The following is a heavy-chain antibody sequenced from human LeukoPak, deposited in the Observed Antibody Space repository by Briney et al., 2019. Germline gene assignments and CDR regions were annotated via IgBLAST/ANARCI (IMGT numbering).Heavy chain of an antibody. CDR3: ARARVASHPFYYYAMDV. V-gene: IGHV1-69*04. CDR2: IIPILGIA. CDR1: GGTFSSYA. D-gene: IGHD5-12*01. J-gene: IGHJ6*02. Sequence: ASVKVSCKASGGTFSSYAISWVRQAAGQGLEWMGRIIPILGIANYAQKFQGRVTITADKSTSTAYMELSSLRSDDTAVYFCARARVASHPFYYYAMDVWGQGTTVTVSS.